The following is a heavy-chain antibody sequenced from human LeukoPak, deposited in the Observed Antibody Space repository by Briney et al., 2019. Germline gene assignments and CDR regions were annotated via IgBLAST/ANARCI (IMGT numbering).Heavy chain of an antibody. J-gene: IGHJ5*02. CDR2: IYHSGST. CDR1: GGSISSGGYS. V-gene: IGHV4-30-2*01. CDR3: ARGYKDGSGSPTMFDP. Sequence: SQTLSLTCAVSGGSISSGGYSWSWIRQPPGKGLEWIGYIYHSGSTYYNPSLKSRVTISVDRSKNQFSLKLSSVTAADTAVYYCARGYKDGSGSPTMFDPWGQGTLVTVSS. D-gene: IGHD3-10*01.